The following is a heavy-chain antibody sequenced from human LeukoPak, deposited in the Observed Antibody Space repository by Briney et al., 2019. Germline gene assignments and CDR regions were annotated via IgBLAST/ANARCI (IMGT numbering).Heavy chain of an antibody. CDR1: GFSFSDFY. CDR2: ISSSSSYI. Sequence: GGSLRLSCAASGFSFSDFYMSWIRQAPGKGLEWVSSISSSSSYIYYADSVKGRFTISRDNAKNSLYLQMNSLRAEDTAVYYCARDLAAVAAPFDYWGQGTLVTVSS. CDR3: ARDLAAVAAPFDY. D-gene: IGHD6-19*01. J-gene: IGHJ4*02. V-gene: IGHV3-21*01.